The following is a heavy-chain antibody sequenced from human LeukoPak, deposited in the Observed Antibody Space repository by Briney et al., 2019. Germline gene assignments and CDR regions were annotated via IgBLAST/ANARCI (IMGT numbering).Heavy chain of an antibody. Sequence: PSETLSLTCAVYGGSFSGYSWTWIRQPPGQGLEWIGNVYHSGTTYYNPSLKSRVTISVDTANNQFSLILNSVTAADTAVYYCATVVVNWNYLNFWGRGVLVTVSS. D-gene: IGHD1-7*01. CDR1: GGSFSGYS. J-gene: IGHJ4*02. CDR2: VYHSGTT. V-gene: IGHV4-34*01. CDR3: ATVVVNWNYLNF.